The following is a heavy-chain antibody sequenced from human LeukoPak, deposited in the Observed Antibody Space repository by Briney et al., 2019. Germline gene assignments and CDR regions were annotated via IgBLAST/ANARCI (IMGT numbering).Heavy chain of an antibody. J-gene: IGHJ4*02. Sequence: PSETLSLTCSVSGGSISNYYWSWIRQPPGKGLEWIAYIHYSGNTNYNPSLKSRVTISVDTSKNQFSLKLASVTAADTAVYYCARVDDTSGYFYKFDYWGRGTLVTVSS. V-gene: IGHV4-59*01. D-gene: IGHD3-22*01. CDR2: IHYSGNT. CDR3: ARVDDTSGYFYKFDY. CDR1: GGSISNYY.